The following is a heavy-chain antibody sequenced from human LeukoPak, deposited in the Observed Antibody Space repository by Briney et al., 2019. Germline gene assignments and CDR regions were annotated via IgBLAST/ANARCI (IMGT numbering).Heavy chain of an antibody. Sequence: PSETLSLTCTVSDGPMRTYNWNWIRQPPGKGLEWIAYVDYSGNTDHNPSFESRVTMSIDTSKNLFSLMLTSVTAADTAVYYCARDRFATTTWDSTFDHWGQGILVTVSS. V-gene: IGHV4-59*01. D-gene: IGHD5-24*01. CDR1: DGPMRTYN. J-gene: IGHJ4*02. CDR2: VDYSGNT. CDR3: ARDRFATTTWDSTFDH.